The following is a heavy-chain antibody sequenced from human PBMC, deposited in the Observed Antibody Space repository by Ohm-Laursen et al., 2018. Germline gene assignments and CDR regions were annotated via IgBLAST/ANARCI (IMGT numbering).Heavy chain of an antibody. CDR1: GFTLSSYD. CDR2: ILPEEDKR. J-gene: IGHJ4*02. V-gene: IGHV3-33*08. Sequence: SLRLSCSASGFTLSSYDMNWVRQAPGKGLEWVAHILPEEDKRRYADSVKGRFTISRDNSKSTLYLQMNSLRAEGTAVYYCARDGDYWGQGTLVTVSS. CDR3: ARDGDY.